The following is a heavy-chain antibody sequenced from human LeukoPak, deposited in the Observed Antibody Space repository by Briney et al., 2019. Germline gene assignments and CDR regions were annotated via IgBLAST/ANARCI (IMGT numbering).Heavy chain of an antibody. CDR3: ARGDDYVWGSYRRNYGMDV. Sequence: ASVKVSCKASGGTFSSYAISWVRQAPGQGLEWMGGIISIFGTANYAQKFQGRVTITADESTSTAYMELSSLRSEDTAVYYCARGDDYVWGSYRRNYGMDVWGQGTTVTVSS. V-gene: IGHV1-69*13. CDR1: GGTFSSYA. J-gene: IGHJ6*02. CDR2: IISIFGTA. D-gene: IGHD3-16*02.